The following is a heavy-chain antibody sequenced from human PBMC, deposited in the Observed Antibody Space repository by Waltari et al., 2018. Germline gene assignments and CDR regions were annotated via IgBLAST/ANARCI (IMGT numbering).Heavy chain of an antibody. CDR1: GGSISSSSYY. V-gene: IGHV4-39*07. J-gene: IGHJ4*02. D-gene: IGHD6-6*01. CDR3: AREGSSSGDDY. Sequence: QLQLQESGPGLVKPSETLSLTCTVSGGSISSSSYYWGWIRQPPGKGLEWIGSIYYSGSTYYNPSLKSRVTISVDTSKNQFSLKLSSVTAADTAVYYCAREGSSSGDDYWGQGTLVTVSS. CDR2: IYYSGST.